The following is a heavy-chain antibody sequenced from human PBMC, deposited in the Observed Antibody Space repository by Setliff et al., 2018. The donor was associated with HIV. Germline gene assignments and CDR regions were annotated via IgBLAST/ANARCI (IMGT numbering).Heavy chain of an antibody. CDR1: GFTFDDYA. Sequence: PGGSLRLSCEASGFTFDDYAMHWGRQAPGKGLEWVGFIRGKRGKAYGGTTEYATSVKGRFTISRDDSKSIAYLEMNSLKTEDTAVFYCTRELAVPGTSFFDYWGQGTLVTVSS. V-gene: IGHV3-49*04. J-gene: IGHJ4*02. CDR3: TRELAVPGTSFFDY. D-gene: IGHD6-19*01. CDR2: IRGKRGKAYGGTT.